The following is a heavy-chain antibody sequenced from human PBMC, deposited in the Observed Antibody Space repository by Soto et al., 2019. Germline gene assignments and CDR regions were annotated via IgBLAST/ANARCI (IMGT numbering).Heavy chain of an antibody. CDR2: IYSGGST. D-gene: IGHD2-21*02. J-gene: IGHJ3*02. CDR3: ARDIPYCGGVCHDAFDI. V-gene: IGHV3-53*01. CDR1: GFTVSSNY. Sequence: GGSLRLSCAASGFTVSSNYMSWVRQAPGKGLEWVSVIYSGGSTYYADSVKGRFTISRDNSKNTLYLQMNSLRAEDTAVYYCARDIPYCGGVCHDAFDIWGQGTMVTVS.